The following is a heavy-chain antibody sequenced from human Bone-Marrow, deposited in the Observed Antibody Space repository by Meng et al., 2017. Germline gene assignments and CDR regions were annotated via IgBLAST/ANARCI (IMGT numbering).Heavy chain of an antibody. J-gene: IGHJ6*02. V-gene: IGHV4-38-2*02. CDR2: IYHSGST. Sequence: SETLSLTCTVSGYSISSGYYWGWIRQPPGKGLEWIGSIYHSGSTYYNPSLKGRVTISVDTSKNQFSLKLSSVTAADTAVYYWARRYSSSWYPGGLDYGMDVWGQGTTVTVSS. CDR1: GYSISSGYY. D-gene: IGHD6-13*01. CDR3: ARRYSSSWYPGGLDYGMDV.